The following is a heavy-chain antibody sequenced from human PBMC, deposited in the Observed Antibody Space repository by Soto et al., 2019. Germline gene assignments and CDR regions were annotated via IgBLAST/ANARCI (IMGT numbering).Heavy chain of an antibody. J-gene: IGHJ6*02. CDR3: ERGRYCYETIYYKFYYSALDV. CDR1: GGSIPGDY. CDR2: INDNGGT. V-gene: IGHV4-34*01. D-gene: IGHD3-10*01. Sequence: SETLSLTCGVYGGSIPGDYWSWIRHSPGKGQVWIGDINDNGGTNYNPSLKSRVTTSLDTSKKKVSLMVSSVTAADTAVYYCERGRYCYETIYYKFYYSALDVWGQGTTVTVSS.